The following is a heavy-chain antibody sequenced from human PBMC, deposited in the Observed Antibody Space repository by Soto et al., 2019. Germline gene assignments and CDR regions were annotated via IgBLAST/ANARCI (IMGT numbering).Heavy chain of an antibody. J-gene: IGHJ6*02. V-gene: IGHV1-69*12. Sequence: QVQLVQSGAEVKKPGSSVKVSCKASGGTVSSYAISWVRQAPGQGLEWMGGIIPVFGTVNYAQKLQGRVTITADESKRTANMELSSLRSEDTAVYYCARGYCSGGSCFKYNYHGMDVWGQGTTVTVSS. CDR1: GGTVSSYA. D-gene: IGHD2-15*01. CDR3: ARGYCSGGSCFKYNYHGMDV. CDR2: IIPVFGTV.